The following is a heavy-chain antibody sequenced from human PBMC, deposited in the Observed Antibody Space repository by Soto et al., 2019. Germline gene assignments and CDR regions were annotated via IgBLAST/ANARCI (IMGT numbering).Heavy chain of an antibody. CDR1: GFTFDDYA. CDR2: ISWNSDSI. CDR3: AKDLGLRYFDWSFDY. J-gene: IGHJ4*02. V-gene: IGHV3-9*01. D-gene: IGHD3-9*01. Sequence: GGSLRLSCAASGFTFDDYAMHWVRQAPGKGLEWVSGISWNSDSIGYADSVKGRFTISRDNAKNSLYLQMNSLRAEDAALYYCAKDLGLRYFDWSFDYWGQGTLVTVSS.